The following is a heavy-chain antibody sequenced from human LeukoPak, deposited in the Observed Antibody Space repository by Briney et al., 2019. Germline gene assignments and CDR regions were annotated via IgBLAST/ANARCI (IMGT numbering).Heavy chain of an antibody. CDR3: ARDYYDSSGYYLDY. CDR1: GFTFSSYW. V-gene: IGHV3-7*01. J-gene: IGHJ4*02. D-gene: IGHD3-22*01. Sequence: GGSLRLSCAASGFTFSSYWMSWVRQAPGKGLEWVANIKQDGSEKYYVDSVKGRFTISRDNAKNSLYLQMNSLGAEDTAVYYCARDYYDSSGYYLDYWGQGTLVTVSS. CDR2: IKQDGSEK.